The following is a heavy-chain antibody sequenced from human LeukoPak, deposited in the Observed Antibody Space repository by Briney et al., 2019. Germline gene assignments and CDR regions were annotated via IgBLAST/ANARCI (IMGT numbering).Heavy chain of an antibody. D-gene: IGHD2-2*01. CDR1: GGTFSSYA. V-gene: IGHV1-69*01. CDR2: IIPIFGTA. CDR3: ARPHHCSSTSCHYYYMDV. Sequence: SVKVSCKASGGTFSSYAISLVRQAPGQGLEWLGGIIPIFGTANYAQKFQGRVTITADESTSTAYMELSSLRSEDTAVHYCARPHHCSSTSCHYYYMDVWGKGTTVTVSS. J-gene: IGHJ6*03.